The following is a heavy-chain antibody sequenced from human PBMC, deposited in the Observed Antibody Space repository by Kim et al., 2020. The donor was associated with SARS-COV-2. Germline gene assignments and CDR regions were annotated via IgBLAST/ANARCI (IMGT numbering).Heavy chain of an antibody. CDR1: GFTFRGYG. D-gene: IGHD3-16*01. V-gene: IGHV3-30*18. CDR2: MSCDGSTK. J-gene: IGHJ6*01. Sequence: GGSLRLSCAASGFTFRGYGMHLVRQAPGKGLEWVAVMSCDGSTKYYASFVRGRFTISRDTSKNTLVLQMNSLRVEDTAVYYCAKGFGGWFVSSGQDYGMDVWGQGTTVTVSS. CDR3: AKGFGGWFVSSGQDYGMDV.